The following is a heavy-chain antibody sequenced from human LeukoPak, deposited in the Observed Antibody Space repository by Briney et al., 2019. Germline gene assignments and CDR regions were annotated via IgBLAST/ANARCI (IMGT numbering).Heavy chain of an antibody. D-gene: IGHD3-22*01. V-gene: IGHV3-9*01. J-gene: IGHJ4*02. Sequence: GGSLTLSCAPSGLNFDDYGAHWVRHAPGKGREWVSGISWNSRSIRYADSVKGRVSISRDNAKDSLYLQLNSLRVEDTALYYCVKLGRGFFYDYFDFWGQGTLVTVSS. CDR2: ISWNSRSI. CDR1: GLNFDDYG. CDR3: VKLGRGFFYDYFDF.